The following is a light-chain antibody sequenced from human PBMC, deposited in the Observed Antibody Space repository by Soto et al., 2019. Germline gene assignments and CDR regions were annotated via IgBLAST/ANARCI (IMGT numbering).Light chain of an antibody. V-gene: IGKV1-27*01. J-gene: IGKJ1*01. CDR1: QDISHY. Sequence: DIQMTQSPSSLSASVGDTVTITCRASQDISHYLAWYQKRPGKVPKLLIHTASILQSGVSSRFSASGSGTDSTLTISSLQPEDVATYYFQKYDRVPWTFGRGTKVEIK. CDR2: TAS. CDR3: QKYDRVPWT.